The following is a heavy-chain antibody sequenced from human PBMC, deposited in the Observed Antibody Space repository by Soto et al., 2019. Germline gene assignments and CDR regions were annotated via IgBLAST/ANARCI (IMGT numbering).Heavy chain of an antibody. CDR3: ATAYVYDFENSNYYSDAFDI. CDR2: MYPDDSDI. CDR1: GYSFSFYW. V-gene: IGHV5-51*01. Sequence: PGESLTISCKASGYSFSFYWIVWVLQMPGKGLEWMAIMYPDDSDIRYSPSFEAHVTISADKSTSTAFLQWSSLKASDTAMYYCATAYVYDFENSNYYSDAFDIWGQGTMVTVSS. D-gene: IGHD3-22*01. J-gene: IGHJ3*02.